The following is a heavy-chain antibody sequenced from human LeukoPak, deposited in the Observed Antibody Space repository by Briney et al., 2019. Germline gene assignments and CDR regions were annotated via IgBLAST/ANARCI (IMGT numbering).Heavy chain of an antibody. CDR3: AREALLWFGELWTLYNWFDP. V-gene: IGHV6-1*01. J-gene: IGHJ5*02. D-gene: IGHD3-10*01. CDR1: GDSVSSNSAA. CDR2: TYYRSKWYN. Sequence: SQTLSLTCAISGDSVSSNSAAWNWIRQSPSRGLEWLGRTYYRSKWYNDYAVSVKSRITINPDTSKNQFSLQLNSVTPEDTAVYYCAREALLWFGELWTLYNWFDPWGQGTLVTVSS.